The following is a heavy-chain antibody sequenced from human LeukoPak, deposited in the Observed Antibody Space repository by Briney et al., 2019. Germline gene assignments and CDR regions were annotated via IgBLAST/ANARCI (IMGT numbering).Heavy chain of an antibody. V-gene: IGHV4-39*07. Sequence: PSETLSLTCTVSGGSISSSSYYWGWLRQPPGKGLEWIGSIYYSGSTYYNPSLKSRVTISVDTSKNQFSLKLSSVTAADTAVYYCARAERWLQFYFDYWGQGTLVTVSS. CDR3: ARAERWLQFYFDY. D-gene: IGHD5-24*01. J-gene: IGHJ4*02. CDR1: GGSISSSSYY. CDR2: IYYSGST.